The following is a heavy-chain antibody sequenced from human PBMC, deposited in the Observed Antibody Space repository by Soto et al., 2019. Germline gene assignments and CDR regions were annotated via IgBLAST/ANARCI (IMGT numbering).Heavy chain of an antibody. CDR3: AREVRSGSYLFLDY. J-gene: IGHJ4*02. Sequence: SETLSLTCTVSGGSISSYYWSWIRQPPGKGLEWIGYIYYSGSTNYNPSLKSRVTISVDTSKNQFSLKLSSVTAADTAVYYCAREVRSGSYLFLDYWGQGTLVTVSS. V-gene: IGHV4-59*01. D-gene: IGHD1-26*01. CDR1: GGSISSYY. CDR2: IYYSGST.